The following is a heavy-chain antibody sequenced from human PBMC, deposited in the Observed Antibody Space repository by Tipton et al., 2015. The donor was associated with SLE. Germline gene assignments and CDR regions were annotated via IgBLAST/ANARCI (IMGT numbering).Heavy chain of an antibody. CDR3: AREGRREQLALDY. CDR2: VYHTGST. V-gene: IGHV4-61*01. CDR1: GGSISSSSYY. Sequence: TLSLTCTVSGGSISSSSYYWSWIRQPPGKGLEWIGCVYHTGSTNYNPSLKSRVTISVDTSKNQFSLKLSSVTAADTAVYYCAREGRREQLALDYWGQGTLVTVSS. D-gene: IGHD6-6*01. J-gene: IGHJ4*02.